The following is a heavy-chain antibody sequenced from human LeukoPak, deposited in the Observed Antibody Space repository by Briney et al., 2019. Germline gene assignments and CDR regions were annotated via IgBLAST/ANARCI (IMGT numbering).Heavy chain of an antibody. CDR1: GFTFSSYG. Sequence: GGSLRLSCAASGFTFSSYGMHWVRQAPGKGLEWVAVISYDGSNKYYADSVKGRFTISRDNSKNTLYLQMNSLRAEDTAVYYCAKDPRVDIVGGYYFDYWGQGTLVTVSS. V-gene: IGHV3-30*18. J-gene: IGHJ4*02. CDR3: AKDPRVDIVGGYYFDY. CDR2: ISYDGSNK. D-gene: IGHD2-2*03.